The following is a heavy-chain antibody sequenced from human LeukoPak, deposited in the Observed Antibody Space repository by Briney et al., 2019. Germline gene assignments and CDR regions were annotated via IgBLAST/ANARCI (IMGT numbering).Heavy chain of an antibody. V-gene: IGHV3-30*04. Sequence: PGGSLRLSCAASGFTFSSYAMHWVRQAPGKGLEWVAVISYDGSNKYYADSVKGRFTISRDNSKNTLYLQMNSLRAEDTAVYYCARAPGSGSDYWGQGTLVTVSS. CDR3: ARAPGSGSDY. J-gene: IGHJ4*02. CDR2: ISYDGSNK. CDR1: GFTFSSYA. D-gene: IGHD6-19*01.